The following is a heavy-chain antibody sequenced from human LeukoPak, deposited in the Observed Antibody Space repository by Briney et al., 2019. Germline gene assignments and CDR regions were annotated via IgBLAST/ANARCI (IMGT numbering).Heavy chain of an antibody. D-gene: IGHD1-14*01. CDR3: ARPRTTYYYGMDV. CDR2: ISAYNGNT. CDR1: GYTFTSYG. J-gene: IGHJ6*02. Sequence: ASVKVSCKASGYTFTSYGISWVRQAPGEGLEWIGWISAYNGNTNYAQKLQGSVNMTTDTSPSTAYMELRSLRSDDTAVYYCARPRTTYYYGMDVWGQGTTVTVSS. V-gene: IGHV1-18*01.